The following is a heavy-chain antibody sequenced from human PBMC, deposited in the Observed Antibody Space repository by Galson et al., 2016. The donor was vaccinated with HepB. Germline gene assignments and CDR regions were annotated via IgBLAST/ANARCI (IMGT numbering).Heavy chain of an antibody. CDR3: ARWQKFSSSWYQAYYYYYYGMDV. V-gene: IGHV1-69*13. CDR1: GDSFNTYA. CDR2: IIPIFVTT. Sequence: SVKVSCKASGDSFNTYAFSWVRQAPGEGLEWMGGIIPIFVTTSYAQKFQGRVTITADESTSTVYMELSSLTSEDTAVYYCARWQKFSSSWYQAYYYYYYGMDVWGQGTTVTASS. D-gene: IGHD6-13*01. J-gene: IGHJ6*02.